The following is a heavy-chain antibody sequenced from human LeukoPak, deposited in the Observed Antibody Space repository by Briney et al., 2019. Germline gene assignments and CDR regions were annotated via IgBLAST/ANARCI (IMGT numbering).Heavy chain of an antibody. Sequence: PSETLSLSCTVSGGSFSDYSWSWIRQPPGKGLEWIGEINHSGSTNYNPSLKSGVTISVDTSKNQFSLKLSSVTAAGTAVYYCARTRISMVRGVIRCWFDPWGQGTQVTVSS. CDR2: INHSGST. J-gene: IGHJ5*02. CDR1: GGSFSDYS. CDR3: ARTRISMVRGVIRCWFDP. V-gene: IGHV4-34*01. D-gene: IGHD3-10*01.